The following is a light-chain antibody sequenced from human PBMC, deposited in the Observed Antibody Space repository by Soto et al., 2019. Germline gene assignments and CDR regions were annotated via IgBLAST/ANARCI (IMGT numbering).Light chain of an antibody. CDR2: GAS. J-gene: IGKJ4*01. V-gene: IGKV3-20*01. CDR1: QSVSSSY. CDR3: QQYVRSPLT. Sequence: EIVLTQSPGTLSLSPGERATLSCRASQSVSSSYLAWYQQKPGQPPSLLIYGASIRGTGIPARFSGSASGTVFTLIISILDHEDFAVYYCQQYVRSPLTFGGGTKVEIK.